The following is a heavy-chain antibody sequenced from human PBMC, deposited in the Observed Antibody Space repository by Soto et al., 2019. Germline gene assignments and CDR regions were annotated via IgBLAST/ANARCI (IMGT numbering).Heavy chain of an antibody. CDR2: MYHSGST. CDR3: ARGTTVTDLFDY. D-gene: IGHD4-17*01. V-gene: IGHV4-30-2*01. J-gene: IGHJ4*02. Sequence: SETLSLTCAVSGGSISSGGYSWSWIRQPPGKGLEWIGYMYHSGSTYYNPSLKSRVTISIDRSKNQFSLKLSSVTAADTAVYYCARGTTVTDLFDYWGQGTLVTVSS. CDR1: GGSISSGGYS.